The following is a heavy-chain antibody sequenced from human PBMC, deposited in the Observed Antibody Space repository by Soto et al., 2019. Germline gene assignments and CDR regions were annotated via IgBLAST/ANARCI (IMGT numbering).Heavy chain of an antibody. Sequence: AETLSLNCAILGYSIISSKWWRSVRQPPGKGLEWIGEINHSGSTNYNPSLKSRVIISVDKSKNQFSLKLSSVSDADTAVYYCARGERQQQRDYWGQGTLVTVSS. J-gene: IGHJ4*02. D-gene: IGHD6-13*01. CDR3: ARGERQQQRDY. CDR2: INHSGST. V-gene: IGHV4-4*02. CDR1: GYSIISSKW.